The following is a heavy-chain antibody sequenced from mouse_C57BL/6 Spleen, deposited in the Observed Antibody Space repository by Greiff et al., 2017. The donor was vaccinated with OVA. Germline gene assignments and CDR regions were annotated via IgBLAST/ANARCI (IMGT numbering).Heavy chain of an antibody. CDR3: VRQRDYGRAPFAY. J-gene: IGHJ3*01. D-gene: IGHD1-1*01. Sequence: EVNVVESGGGLVQPKGSLKLSCAASGFSFNTYAMNWVRQAPGKGLEWVARIRSKSNNYATYYADSVKDRFTISRDDSESMLYLQMNNLKTEDTAMYYCVRQRDYGRAPFAYWGQGTLVTVSA. CDR1: GFSFNTYA. V-gene: IGHV10-1*01. CDR2: IRSKSNNYAT.